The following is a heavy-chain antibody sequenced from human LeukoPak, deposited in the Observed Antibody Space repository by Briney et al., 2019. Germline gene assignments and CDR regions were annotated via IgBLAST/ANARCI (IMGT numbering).Heavy chain of an antibody. CDR1: GYTFTGYY. CDR3: ARGGGYSYGLDY. Sequence: ASVKVSRKASGYTFTGYYMHWVRQAPGQGLEWMGWINPNSGGTNYAQKFQGRVTMTRNTSISTAYMELSRLRSEDTAVYYCARGGGYSYGLDYWGQGTLVTVSS. D-gene: IGHD5-18*01. J-gene: IGHJ4*02. CDR2: INPNSGGT. V-gene: IGHV1-2*02.